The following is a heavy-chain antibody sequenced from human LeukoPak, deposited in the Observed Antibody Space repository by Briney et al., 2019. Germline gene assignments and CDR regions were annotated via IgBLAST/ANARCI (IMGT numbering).Heavy chain of an antibody. CDR1: GGSFSGYY. V-gene: IGHV4-34*01. J-gene: IGHJ4*02. Sequence: SETLSLTCAVYGGSFSGYYWSWIRQPPGKGLEWIGEINHSGSTNYNPSLKSRVTISVDTSKNQFSLKLSSVTAADTAVYYCASRGDDILIGYYIWGQGTLVTVSS. CDR2: INHSGST. CDR3: ASRGDDILIGYYI. D-gene: IGHD3-9*01.